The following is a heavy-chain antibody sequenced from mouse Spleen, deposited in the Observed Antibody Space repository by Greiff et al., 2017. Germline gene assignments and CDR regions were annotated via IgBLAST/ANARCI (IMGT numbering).Heavy chain of an antibody. CDR1: GYTFTEYT. CDR2: FYPGSGSI. V-gene: IGHV1-62-2*01. CDR3: ARHEEGRYYYGSRGSSWFAY. Sequence: QVQLQQSGAELVKPGASVKLSCKASGYTFTEYTIHWVKQRSGQGLEWIGWFYPGSGSIKYNEKFKDKATLTADKSSSTVYMELSRLTSEDSAVYFCARHEEGRYYYGSRGSSWFAYWGQGTLVTVSA. D-gene: IGHD1-1*01. J-gene: IGHJ3*01.